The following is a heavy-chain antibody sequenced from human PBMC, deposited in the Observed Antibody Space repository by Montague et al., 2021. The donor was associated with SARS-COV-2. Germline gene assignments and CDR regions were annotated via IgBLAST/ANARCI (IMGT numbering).Heavy chain of an antibody. D-gene: IGHD1-20*01. CDR3: ARGRRRYNWRDETSYYYGMDV. CDR1: GGSLSGYY. Sequence: SETLSLTCAVYGGSLSGYYWGWIRQPSGKGLEWIGEINHSGSTNXXPSLKSGVTISLDTSKNQFSLKLSSVTAADTAVYYCARGRRRYNWRDETSYYYGMDVWGQGTTVTVSS. CDR2: INHSGST. J-gene: IGHJ6*02. V-gene: IGHV4-34*01.